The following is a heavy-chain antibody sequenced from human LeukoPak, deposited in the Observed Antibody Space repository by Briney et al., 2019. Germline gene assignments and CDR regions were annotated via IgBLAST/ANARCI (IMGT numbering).Heavy chain of an antibody. CDR2: FTIEGSRT. D-gene: IGHD3-16*01. J-gene: IGHJ6*04. V-gene: IGHV3-74*01. CDR3: ARDPGYESWSPFWGGMDV. CDR1: GFTFISIW. Sequence: GPLRFPCAASGFTFISIWWPWARQAPGKGRVWVSRFTIEGSRTTYQASVKGRFTTSRDNAKNTQYLQMDSLREDDTAVYYRARDPGYESWSPFWGGMDVWGNGTTVIVSS.